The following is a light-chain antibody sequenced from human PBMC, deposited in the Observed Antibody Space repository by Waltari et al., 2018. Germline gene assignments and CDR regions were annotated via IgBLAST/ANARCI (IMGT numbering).Light chain of an antibody. CDR2: GAS. Sequence: PGERATLSCRASQSVSSSYLAWYQQKPGQAPRLLIYGASSRATGIPDRFSGSGSGTDFTLTISRLEPEDFAVYYCQQYGSSPRTFGQGTKVEIK. CDR3: QQYGSSPRT. CDR1: QSVSSSY. V-gene: IGKV3-20*01. J-gene: IGKJ1*01.